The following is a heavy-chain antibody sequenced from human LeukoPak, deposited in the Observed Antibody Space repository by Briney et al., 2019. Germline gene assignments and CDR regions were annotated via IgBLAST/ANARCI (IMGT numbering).Heavy chain of an antibody. D-gene: IGHD1-7*01. CDR1: GYTFTSYG. CDR2: INPSGGST. CDR3: ARDLTGITGTTFDY. Sequence: ASVKVSCKASGYTFTSYGISWVRQAPGQGLEWMGIINPSGGSTSYAQKFQGRVTMTRDTSTSTVYMELSSLRSEDTAVYYCARDLTGITGTTFDYWGQGTLVTVSS. J-gene: IGHJ4*02. V-gene: IGHV1-46*01.